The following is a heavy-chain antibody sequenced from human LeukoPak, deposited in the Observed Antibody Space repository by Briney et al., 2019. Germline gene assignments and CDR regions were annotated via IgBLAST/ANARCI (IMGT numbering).Heavy chain of an antibody. J-gene: IGHJ4*02. CDR3: ARGGLRYFDWLGLFFDY. V-gene: IGHV4-34*01. Sequence: SETLSLTCAVYGGSFSGYYWSWIRQPPGKGLEWIGEINHSGSTNYNPSLKSRVTISVDTSKNQFSLKLCSVTAADTAVYYCARGGLRYFDWLGLFFDYWGQGTLVTVSS. CDR1: GGSFSGYY. CDR2: INHSGST. D-gene: IGHD3-9*01.